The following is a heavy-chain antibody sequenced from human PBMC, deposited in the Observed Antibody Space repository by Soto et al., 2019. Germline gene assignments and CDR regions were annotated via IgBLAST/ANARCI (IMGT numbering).Heavy chain of an antibody. J-gene: IGHJ5*02. Sequence: NPSETLSLTCTVPGGSIKKFYWNWIRQPPGKGLEWIGNIFYSGNTFYNPSLKSRVSISLDTSNNQFSLKLNSVTDADTAVYFCARGRNCDGTTCYDDHNWFGPWGQGTLVTVSS. CDR1: GGSIKKFY. V-gene: IGHV4-59*01. CDR3: ARGRNCDGTTCYDDHNWFGP. CDR2: IFYSGNT. D-gene: IGHD2-21*01.